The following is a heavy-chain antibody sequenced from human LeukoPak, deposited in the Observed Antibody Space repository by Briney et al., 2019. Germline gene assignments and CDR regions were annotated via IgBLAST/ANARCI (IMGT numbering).Heavy chain of an antibody. CDR1: GFTVSSNY. CDR2: IYSGGST. V-gene: IGHV3-66*02. CDR3: ARDLACSSTSCYPHFDY. Sequence: GGSLRLSSAASGFTVSSNYMSWVRQAPGKGLEWVSVIYSGGSTYYADSVKGRFTISRDNSKNTLYLQMNSLRAEDTAVYYCARDLACSSTSCYPHFDYWGQGTLVTVSS. J-gene: IGHJ4*02. D-gene: IGHD2-2*01.